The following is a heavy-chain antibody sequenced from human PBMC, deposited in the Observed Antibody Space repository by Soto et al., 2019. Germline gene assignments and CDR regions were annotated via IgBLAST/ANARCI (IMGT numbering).Heavy chain of an antibody. J-gene: IGHJ6*02. D-gene: IGHD2-21*02. Sequence: PGGSLRLSCAASGFTFSSYAMTWVRQAPGKGLEWVSAISGSGADTYYTDSVKGRFTISRDNSKNTLDLQMNSLRAEDTAVYYCAKPPDCAYYYDGMDVWGRGTTVTVSS. CDR3: AKPPDCAYYYDGMDV. CDR1: GFTFSSYA. CDR2: ISGSGADT. V-gene: IGHV3-23*01.